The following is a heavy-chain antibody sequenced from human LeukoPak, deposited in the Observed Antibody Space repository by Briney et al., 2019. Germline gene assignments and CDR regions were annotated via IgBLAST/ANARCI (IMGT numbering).Heavy chain of an antibody. CDR1: GGTFSSYA. V-gene: IGHV1-69*05. Sequence: SVKVSCKASGGTFSSYAISWVRQAPGQGLGWMGGIIPIFGTANYAQKFQGRVTIATDESTSTAYMELSSLRPEDTAVYYCARGVPTAMAIGWFDPWGQGTLVTVSS. CDR3: ARGVPTAMAIGWFDP. D-gene: IGHD5-18*01. CDR2: IIPIFGTA. J-gene: IGHJ5*02.